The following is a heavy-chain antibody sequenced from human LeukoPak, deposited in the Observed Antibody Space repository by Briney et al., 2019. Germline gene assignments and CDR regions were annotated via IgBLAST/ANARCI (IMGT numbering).Heavy chain of an antibody. CDR3: ARDPSALDY. Sequence: ASVKVSCKASGYTFTGYYIHWVRQAPGQGLEWMGWINPNIGSTNSAQKFQGRVTMTRDTSLSTASMELSKLEFDDTAVYFSARDPSALDYWGQGTMVTVSS. D-gene: IGHD4/OR15-4a*01. J-gene: IGHJ4*02. CDR1: GYTFTGYY. CDR2: INPNIGST. V-gene: IGHV1-2*02.